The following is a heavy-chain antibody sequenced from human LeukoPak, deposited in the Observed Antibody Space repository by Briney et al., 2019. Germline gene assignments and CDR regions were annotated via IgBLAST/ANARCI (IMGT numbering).Heavy chain of an antibody. Sequence: GGSLRLSCTASGFTFSSFYMHWVRQVRGEGLVWVSRIYNDGTNTKYAGFVEGRFTISRDNAKNTLYLQMNSLRVEDTGVYYCARGIYGDPVAFDYWGQGILVTVSS. D-gene: IGHD4-17*01. J-gene: IGHJ4*02. CDR2: IYNDGTNT. CDR3: ARGIYGDPVAFDY. CDR1: GFTFSSFY. V-gene: IGHV3-74*03.